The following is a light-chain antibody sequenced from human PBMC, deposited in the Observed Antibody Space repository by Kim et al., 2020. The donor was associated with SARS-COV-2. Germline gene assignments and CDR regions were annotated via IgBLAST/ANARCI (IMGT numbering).Light chain of an antibody. CDR1: QDISND. J-gene: IGKJ5*01. CDR3: LQHNTSPIT. Sequence: ASVGNSVTTTCRASQDISNDLGWYQQNPGKAPTRLLYAASSWQSGVPSRFSGSGSGTEFTPAISSLQPEDFATYYCLQHNTSPITFGQGTRLEIK. CDR2: AAS. V-gene: IGKV1-17*01.